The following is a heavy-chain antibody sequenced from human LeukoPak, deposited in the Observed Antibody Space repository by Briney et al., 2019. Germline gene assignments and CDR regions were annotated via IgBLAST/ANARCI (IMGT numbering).Heavy chain of an antibody. J-gene: IGHJ5*02. CDR1: GFSFSDSW. CDR3: ARGHGWFDP. Sequence: GGSLRLSCAASGFSFSDSWMTWVRQAPGKGLEWVANIEQYGSEKNYVDPVKGRFTISRDNAKNSLYLQMNILRAEDTAVYYCARGHGWFDPWGQGTLVTASS. V-gene: IGHV3-7*05. CDR2: IEQYGSEK.